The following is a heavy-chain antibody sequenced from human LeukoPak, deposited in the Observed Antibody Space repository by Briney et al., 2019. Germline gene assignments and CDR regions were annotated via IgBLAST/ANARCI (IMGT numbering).Heavy chain of an antibody. CDR3: ARRPRSVQVVPFDY. J-gene: IGHJ4*02. CDR2: IYYSGST. D-gene: IGHD2-21*01. CDR1: GGSISSSSYY. V-gene: IGHV4-39*07. Sequence: PSETLSLTCTVSGGSISSSSYYWGWIRQPPGKGLEWIGSIYYSGSTNYNPSLKSRVTISVDTSKNQFSLKLSSVTAADTAVYYCARRPRSVQVVPFDYWGQGTLVTVSS.